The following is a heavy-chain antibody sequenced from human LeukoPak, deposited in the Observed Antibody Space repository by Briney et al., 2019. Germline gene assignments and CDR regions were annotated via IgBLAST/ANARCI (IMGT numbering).Heavy chain of an antibody. Sequence: PSETLSLTRTVSGGSISSSSYYWGWIRQPPGKGLEWIGSIYYSGSTYYNPSLKSRVTISVDTSKNQFSLKLSSVTAADTAVYYCARVGDFILSPFDYWGQGTLVTVSS. CDR1: GGSISSSSYY. CDR2: IYYSGST. J-gene: IGHJ4*02. V-gene: IGHV4-39*07. CDR3: ARVGDFILSPFDY. D-gene: IGHD3-16*01.